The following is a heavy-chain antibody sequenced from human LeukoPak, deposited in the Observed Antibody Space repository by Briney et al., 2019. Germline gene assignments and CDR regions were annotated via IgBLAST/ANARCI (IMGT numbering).Heavy chain of an antibody. V-gene: IGHV4-59*11. D-gene: IGHD4-23*01. Sequence: SETLSLTCTVSGGSISSHYWNWIRQPPGKGLEWIGYIYYSGSTNYNPSLKSRVTISVDTSKNQFSLKLSSVTAADTAVYYCARETTVVTPGRSDVFDIWGQGTMVTVSA. J-gene: IGHJ3*02. CDR1: GGSISSHY. CDR2: IYYSGST. CDR3: ARETTVVTPGRSDVFDI.